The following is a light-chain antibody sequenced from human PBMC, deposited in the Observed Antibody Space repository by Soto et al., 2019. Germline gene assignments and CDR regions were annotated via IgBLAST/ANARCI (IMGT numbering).Light chain of an antibody. CDR1: QDITTR. CDR3: QQSYKILT. Sequence: DIQMTQSPSSVSASVGDRVTITCRASQDITTRLAWYQQKPGKAPQILIYSASTLQTGVPPRFRCSGSGTEFTLTITNLQPDDFATYYCQQSYKILTFGGGTWVDI. V-gene: IGKV1-12*01. CDR2: SAS. J-gene: IGKJ4*01.